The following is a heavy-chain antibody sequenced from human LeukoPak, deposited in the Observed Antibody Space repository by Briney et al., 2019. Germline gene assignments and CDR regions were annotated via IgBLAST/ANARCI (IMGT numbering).Heavy chain of an antibody. Sequence: SGGSLRLSCVASGFTFSNYWMTWVRQAPGKGLEWAANIKQDGSEKYYVDSVKGRFTISRDNAKNSLYLQMNSLRAEDTAVYYCARDFSYSDYWGQGTLVTVSA. D-gene: IGHD2/OR15-2a*01. J-gene: IGHJ4*02. CDR2: IKQDGSEK. CDR1: GFTFSNYW. V-gene: IGHV3-7*04. CDR3: ARDFSYSDY.